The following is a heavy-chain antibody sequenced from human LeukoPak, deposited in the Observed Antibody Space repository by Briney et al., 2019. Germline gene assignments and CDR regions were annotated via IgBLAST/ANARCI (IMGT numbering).Heavy chain of an antibody. V-gene: IGHV1-46*01. D-gene: IGHD3-22*01. CDR3: ARVRSSGYYYKAFDI. Sequence: ASVKVSCKASGYTFTNYYIHWVRQAPGQGLEWMGIINPSGGSTNYAQKFQGRVTMTRDTSTSTVYMDLTRLRSEDTAVYYCARVRSSGYYYKAFDIWGQGTMVTVSS. CDR2: INPSGGST. CDR1: GYTFTNYY. J-gene: IGHJ3*02.